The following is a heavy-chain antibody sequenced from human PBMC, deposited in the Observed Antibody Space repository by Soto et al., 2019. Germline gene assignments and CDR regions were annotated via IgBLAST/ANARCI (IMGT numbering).Heavy chain of an antibody. Sequence: QVQLVKSGAEVKKHGAAVKVSCKASGYSFTNFDINWVRQAAGQGLEWMGWMSPRRGNTVYAQKFQGRVAMTRNTSISTAFMELSSLTSEDTAVYYCASGAYNWNDYAYWGQGTLVRVSS. V-gene: IGHV1-8*01. J-gene: IGHJ4*02. CDR2: MSPRRGNT. CDR1: GYSFTNFD. CDR3: ASGAYNWNDYAY. D-gene: IGHD1-20*01.